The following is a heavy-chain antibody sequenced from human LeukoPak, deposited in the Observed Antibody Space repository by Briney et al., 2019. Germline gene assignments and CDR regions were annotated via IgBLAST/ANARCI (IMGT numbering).Heavy chain of an antibody. Sequence: ASVKVSCKASGGTFSSYAISWVRQAPGQGLEWMGGIIPIFGTANYAQKFQGRVTITADESTNTAYMELSSLRSEDTALYYCAKDKRLGYYDSGCLDYWGQGTLVTVSS. CDR2: IIPIFGTA. J-gene: IGHJ4*02. D-gene: IGHD3-22*01. CDR1: GGTFSSYA. V-gene: IGHV1-69*13. CDR3: AKDKRLGYYDSGCLDY.